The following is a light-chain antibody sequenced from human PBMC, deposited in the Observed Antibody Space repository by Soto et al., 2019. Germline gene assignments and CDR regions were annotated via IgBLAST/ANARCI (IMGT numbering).Light chain of an antibody. J-gene: IGLJ1*01. CDR2: GNN. CDR3: QSYDSSLSGFV. V-gene: IGLV1-40*01. CDR1: SSNIGAGFD. Sequence: QSVVTQPPSVSGAPGQRGTISCTGASSNIGAGFDVHWYQLLPGTAPKLLISGNNNRPSGVPDRFSGSKSGTSASLAITGLQAEDEADYYCQSYDSSLSGFVFGTGTKLTVL.